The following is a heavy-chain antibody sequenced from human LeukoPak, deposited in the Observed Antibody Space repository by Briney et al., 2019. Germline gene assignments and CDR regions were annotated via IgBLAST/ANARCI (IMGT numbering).Heavy chain of an antibody. D-gene: IGHD6-13*01. J-gene: IGHJ3*02. CDR3: ARAGAYSASSI. Sequence: GGSLRLSCAASGFTFSDEYMSWIRQAPGKGLEWISCVSNSGSTIYYADSVKGRFTIYRDNVKNSLYLQMNSLRVEDTAVYYCARAGAYSASSIWGQGTMVAVSS. V-gene: IGHV3-11*01. CDR1: GFTFSDEY. CDR2: VSNSGSTI.